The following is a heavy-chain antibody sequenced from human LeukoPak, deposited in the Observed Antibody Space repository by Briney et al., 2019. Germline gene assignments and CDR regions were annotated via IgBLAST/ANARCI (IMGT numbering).Heavy chain of an antibody. CDR1: EFTFSSYA. CDR3: AKETWYCSGGSCSYYFDY. V-gene: IGHV3-23*01. Sequence: GGSLRLSCAASEFTFSSYAMSWVRQAPGKGLEWVSVISGSGGSTYYADSVKGRFTVSRDNSKNTLYLQMNSLRAEDTAVYYCAKETWYCSGGSCSYYFDYWGQGTLVTVSS. CDR2: ISGSGGST. J-gene: IGHJ4*02. D-gene: IGHD2-15*01.